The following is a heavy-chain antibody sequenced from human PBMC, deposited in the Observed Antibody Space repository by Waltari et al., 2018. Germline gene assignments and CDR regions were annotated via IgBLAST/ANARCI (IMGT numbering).Heavy chain of an antibody. CDR3: AREYCGGDCNHGWFDP. CDR2: INPKSGDT. D-gene: IGHD2-21*01. J-gene: IGHJ5*02. Sequence: QVQLVQSGAEVKKPGASVKISCKASGYTFTGDYMHWVRQAPGQGLEWMGWINPKSGDTNYAQKFQGRVTMTRDTSISTAYMELSRLRSDDTAVYYCAREYCGGDCNHGWFDPWGQGTLVTVSS. V-gene: IGHV1-2*02. CDR1: GYTFTGDY.